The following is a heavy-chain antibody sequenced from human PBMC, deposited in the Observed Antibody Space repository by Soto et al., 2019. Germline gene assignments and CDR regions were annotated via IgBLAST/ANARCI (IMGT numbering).Heavy chain of an antibody. J-gene: IGHJ4*02. V-gene: IGHV3-30*18. CDR3: AKGGSNRGY. Sequence: QVQLVESGGGVVQPGRSLRLSCADSGFTFSSYGMHWVRQAPGKGLEWVAVISYDGSNKYYADSVKGRFTISRDNSKNTLYLQMNSLRAEDTAVYYCAKGGSNRGYWGQGTLVTVSS. CDR1: GFTFSSYG. CDR2: ISYDGSNK. D-gene: IGHD4-4*01.